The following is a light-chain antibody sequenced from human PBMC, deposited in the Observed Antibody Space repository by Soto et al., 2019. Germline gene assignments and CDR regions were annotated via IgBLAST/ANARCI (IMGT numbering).Light chain of an antibody. CDR2: KAS. CDR3: QQYESYPMT. V-gene: IGKV1-5*03. Sequence: DSQMTQYPSTLSASIGDRVTITCRAGQSISSWLAWYQQKPGKAPKLLISKASTLQSGVPPRFSGSGSGTEFALTISSPPPDDFATYYCQQYESYPMTFGGGTKVEIK. CDR1: QSISSW. J-gene: IGKJ4*01.